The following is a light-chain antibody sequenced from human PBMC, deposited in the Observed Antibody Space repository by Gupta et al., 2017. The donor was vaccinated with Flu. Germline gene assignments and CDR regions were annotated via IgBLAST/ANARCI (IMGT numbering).Light chain of an antibody. V-gene: IGKV1-5*01. Sequence: DLEMTQSPSTLSASVGDRVTISCRANENMDTWVAWLQQKPGGAPKLLIYEASRGNSGVPSRFSGSGSGTEFTLTISSLQPEDFANYYCQQYNSSPITFGRGTKVDIK. J-gene: IGKJ4*01. CDR3: QQYNSSPIT. CDR1: ENMDTW. CDR2: EAS.